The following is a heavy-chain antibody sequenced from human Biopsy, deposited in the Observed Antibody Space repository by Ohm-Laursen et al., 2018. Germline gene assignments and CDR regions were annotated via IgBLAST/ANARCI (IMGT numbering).Heavy chain of an antibody. V-gene: IGHV1-2*02. CDR3: ARDIMNRIAGLVARSDVFDV. CDR2: ISTNSGGT. CDR1: GYAVNDYF. J-gene: IGHJ3*01. Sequence: ASVKVSCKVSGYAVNDYFLHWLRQAPGQGPEWMGWISTNSGGTNYAQKFQGRVTMTTDTSTSTVYLELRRLISDDTAVYYCARDIMNRIAGLVARSDVFDVWGQGTLVTVSS. D-gene: IGHD3-16*01.